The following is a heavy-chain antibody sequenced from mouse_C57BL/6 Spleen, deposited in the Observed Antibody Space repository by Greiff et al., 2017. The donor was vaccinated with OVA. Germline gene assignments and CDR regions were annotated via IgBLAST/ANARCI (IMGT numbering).Heavy chain of an antibody. Sequence: QVQLQQPGAELVKPGASVKLSCKASGYTFTSYWMHWVKQRPGRGLEWIGRIDPNSGGTKYNEKFKSKATLTVDKPSSTAYMQLSSLTSEDSAVYDCARGSYYGSSYDWFAYWGQGTLVTVSA. CDR3: ARGSYYGSSYDWFAY. J-gene: IGHJ3*01. V-gene: IGHV1-72*01. D-gene: IGHD1-1*01. CDR2: IDPNSGGT. CDR1: GYTFTSYW.